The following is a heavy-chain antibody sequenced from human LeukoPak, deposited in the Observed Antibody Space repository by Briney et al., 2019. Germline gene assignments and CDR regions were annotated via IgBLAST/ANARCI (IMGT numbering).Heavy chain of an antibody. CDR3: ARGSPTVAGLDY. J-gene: IGHJ4*02. D-gene: IGHD6-19*01. CDR1: GGSFSGYY. Sequence: PSETLSLTCAVYGGSFSGYYWSWIRQPPGKGLEWIGEINHSGSTNYNPSLKSRVTISVDTSKNQFSLKLGSVTAADTAVYYCARGSPTVAGLDYWGQGTLVTVSS. CDR2: INHSGST. V-gene: IGHV4-34*01.